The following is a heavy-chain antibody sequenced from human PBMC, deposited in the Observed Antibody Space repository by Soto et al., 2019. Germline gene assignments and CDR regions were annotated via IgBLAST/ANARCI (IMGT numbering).Heavy chain of an antibody. Sequence: GESLKISCKGSGYSFTSYWISWVRQMPGKGLEWMGRIDPSDSYTNYSPSFQGHVTISADKSISTAYLQWSSLKASDTAMYYCAMRAPFYDSSALLGDYGMDVWGQGTTVTVS. V-gene: IGHV5-10-1*01. CDR3: AMRAPFYDSSALLGDYGMDV. D-gene: IGHD3-22*01. J-gene: IGHJ6*02. CDR1: GYSFTSYW. CDR2: IDPSDSYT.